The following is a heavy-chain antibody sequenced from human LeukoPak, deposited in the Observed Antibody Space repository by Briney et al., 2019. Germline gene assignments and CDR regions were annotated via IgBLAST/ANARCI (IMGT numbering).Heavy chain of an antibody. CDR2: INHSGST. Sequence: SETLSLTCAVYGGSFSGYYWSWIRQPPGKRLEWIGEINHSGSTYYNPSLKSRVTISVDTSKNQFSLKLSSVTAADTAVYYCATYYYDSSGPDDAFDIWGQGTMVTVSS. V-gene: IGHV4-34*01. J-gene: IGHJ3*02. CDR3: ATYYYDSSGPDDAFDI. CDR1: GGSFSGYY. D-gene: IGHD3-22*01.